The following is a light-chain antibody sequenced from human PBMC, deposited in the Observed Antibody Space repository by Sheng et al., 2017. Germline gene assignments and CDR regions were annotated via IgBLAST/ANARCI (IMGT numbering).Light chain of an antibody. Sequence: EVVMTQSPATLSVSPGDRATLSCRASQSVGSNLAWYQQKPGQAPRLLIYGASSRDTGIPDRFSGSGSGTDFTLTISRLEPEDFAVYYCQQYGSSLRWTFGQGTKVEIK. J-gene: IGKJ1*01. CDR2: GAS. CDR3: QQYGSSLRWT. V-gene: IGKV3-20*01. CDR1: QSVGSN.